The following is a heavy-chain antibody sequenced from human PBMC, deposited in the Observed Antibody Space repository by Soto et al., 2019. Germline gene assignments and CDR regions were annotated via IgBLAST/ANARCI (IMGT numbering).Heavy chain of an antibody. CDR1: GFTCSSYD. D-gene: IGHD2-8*02. J-gene: IGHJ3*02. Sequence: GGSLRLSCAASGFTCSSYDMSWVRQAPGKGLEWVSTILVGGSTHYPDSVKGRFTISRDNSKNPVFLQMNSLTAGDTAVYYCAKATATGGGAFDICGQGTMVTVSS. V-gene: IGHV3-23*01. CDR3: AKATATGGGAFDI. CDR2: ILVGGST.